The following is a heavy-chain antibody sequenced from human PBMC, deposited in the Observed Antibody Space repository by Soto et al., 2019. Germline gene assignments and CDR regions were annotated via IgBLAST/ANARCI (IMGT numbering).Heavy chain of an antibody. V-gene: IGHV1-69*02. J-gene: IGHJ4*02. Sequence: QVQLVQSGAEVKKPGSSVKVSCKASGGTFSSYTISWVRQAPGQGLEWMGRIIPILGIANYAQKFQGRVTITADKSTSTAYMELSSLRSEDTAVYYCVRGEQQLVGYYFDYWGQGTLVTVSS. CDR3: VRGEQQLVGYYFDY. CDR2: IIPILGIA. D-gene: IGHD6-13*01. CDR1: GGTFSSYT.